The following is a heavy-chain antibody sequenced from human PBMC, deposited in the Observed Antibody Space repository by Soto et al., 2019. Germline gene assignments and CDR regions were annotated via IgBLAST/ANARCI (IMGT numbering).Heavy chain of an antibody. CDR3: ARVLGVGAASDYGMGV. J-gene: IGHJ6*02. CDR1: GYTFTSYY. D-gene: IGHD3-10*01. Sequence: QVRLVQSGAEVKKPGASVKVSCRASGYTFTSYYMHWVRQAPGQGLEWMGVINPSGGSTSYAQKFQGGVTMTRETSTSTVYMELSSLRSEDTDGYYCARVLGVGAASDYGMGVWGQGTTGTVSS. CDR2: INPSGGST. V-gene: IGHV1-46*01.